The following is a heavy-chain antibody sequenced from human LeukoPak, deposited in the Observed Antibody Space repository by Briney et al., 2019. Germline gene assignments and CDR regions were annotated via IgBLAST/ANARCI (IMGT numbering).Heavy chain of an antibody. J-gene: IGHJ4*02. CDR2: IFPSGGEI. Sequence: PGGSLRLSCAASGFTFSSYSMNWVRQAPGKGLEWVSSIFPSGGEIHYADSVRGRFTISRDSSKSTLSLQMNSLRAEDTAIYYCATYRQVLLPFESWGQGTLVTVSS. V-gene: IGHV3-21*04. CDR3: ATYRQVLLPFES. CDR1: GFTFSSYS. D-gene: IGHD2-8*02.